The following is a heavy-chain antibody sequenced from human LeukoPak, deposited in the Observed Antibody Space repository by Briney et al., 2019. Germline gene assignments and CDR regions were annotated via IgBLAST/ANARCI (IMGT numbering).Heavy chain of an antibody. CDR2: ISGDGGST. V-gene: IGHV3-43*02. J-gene: IGHJ4*02. CDR3: ARESETSGWYDY. Sequence: GGSLRLSCAAPGFIFDNYAIRWVRQAPGKGLEWVSLISGDGGSTFYADSVRVRFTISRDNTRKSLSLQMSRLRSEDPALYYCARESETSGWYDYWGQGTPVTVSS. CDR1: GFIFDNYA. D-gene: IGHD6-19*01.